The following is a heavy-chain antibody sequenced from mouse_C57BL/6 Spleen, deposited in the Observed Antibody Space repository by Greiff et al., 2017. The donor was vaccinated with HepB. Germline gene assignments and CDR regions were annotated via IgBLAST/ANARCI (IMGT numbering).Heavy chain of an antibody. CDR1: GFNIKDDY. D-gene: IGHD1-1*01. CDR3: TAYYYGSSPLYDY. CDR2: IDPENGDT. V-gene: IGHV14-4*01. J-gene: IGHJ4*01. Sequence: VQLQQSGAELVRPGASVKLSCTASGFNIKDDYMHWVKQRPEQGLEWIGWIDPENGDTEYASKFQGKATITADTASNTAYLQLSSLTSEDTAVYYCTAYYYGSSPLYDYWGQGTSVTVSS.